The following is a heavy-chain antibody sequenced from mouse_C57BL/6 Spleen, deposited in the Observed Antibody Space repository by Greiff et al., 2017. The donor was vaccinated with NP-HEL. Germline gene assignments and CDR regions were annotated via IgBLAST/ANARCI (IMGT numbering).Heavy chain of an antibody. V-gene: IGHV7-3*01. CDR3: ARYYYGSSYYAMDY. CDR1: GFTFTDYY. D-gene: IGHD1-1*01. J-gene: IGHJ4*01. Sequence: EVTLVESGGGLVQPGGSLSLSCAASGFTFTDYYMSWVRQPPGKALEWLGFIRNKANGYTTEYSASVKGRFTISRDNSQSILYLQMNALRAEDSATYYCARYYYGSSYYAMDYWGQGTSVTVSS. CDR2: IRNKANGYTT.